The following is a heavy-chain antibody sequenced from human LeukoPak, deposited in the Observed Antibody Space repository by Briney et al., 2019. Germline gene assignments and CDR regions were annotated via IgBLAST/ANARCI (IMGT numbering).Heavy chain of an antibody. V-gene: IGHV1-18*01. D-gene: IGHD2-2*01. CDR2: ISAYNGNT. CDR1: GYTFTSYG. CDR3: ARDRGCSSTSCYWLVRGVRYYFDY. J-gene: IGHJ4*02. Sequence: ASVKVSCKASGYTFTSYGISWVRQAPGQGLEWMGWISAYNGNTNYAQKLQGRVTMTTDTSTSTACMELRSLRSDDTAVYYCARDRGCSSTSCYWLVRGVRYYFDYWGQGTLVTVSS.